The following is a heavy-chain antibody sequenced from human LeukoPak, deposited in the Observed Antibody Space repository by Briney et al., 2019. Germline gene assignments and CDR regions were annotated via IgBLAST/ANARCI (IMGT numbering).Heavy chain of an antibody. D-gene: IGHD3-10*01. CDR2: ISVYNGNT. J-gene: IGHJ6*02. Sequence: ASVKVSCKASGYTFTSYGISWVRQAPGQGLEWMGWISVYNGNTNYAQKLQGRVTMTTDTSTSTAYMELRSLRSDDTAVYCCAREGTYGSGSYYYYGMDVWGQGTTVTVSS. CDR1: GYTFTSYG. CDR3: AREGTYGSGSYYYYGMDV. V-gene: IGHV1-18*01.